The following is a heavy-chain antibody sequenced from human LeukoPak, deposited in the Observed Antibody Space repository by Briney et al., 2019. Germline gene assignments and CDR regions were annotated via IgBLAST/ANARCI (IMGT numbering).Heavy chain of an antibody. CDR3: ARDYYDSSGYYYFDY. V-gene: IGHV3-11*04. D-gene: IGHD3-22*01. J-gene: IGHJ4*02. Sequence: GGSLRLSCTASGFTFGDYPMTWFRQAPGKGLEWVSYISSSGSTIYYADSVKGRFTISRDNAKNSLYLQMNSLRAEDTAVYYCARDYYDSSGYYYFDYWGQGTLVTVSS. CDR1: GFTFGDYP. CDR2: ISSSGSTI.